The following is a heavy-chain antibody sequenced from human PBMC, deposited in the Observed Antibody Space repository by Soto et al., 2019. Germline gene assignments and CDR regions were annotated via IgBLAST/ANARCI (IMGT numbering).Heavy chain of an antibody. V-gene: IGHV3-48*03. CDR2: ISSSGSTG. CDR3: TRAAWFPYLSFY. CDR1: GFTFSRFE. D-gene: IGHD3-10*01. Sequence: PGGSLRLSCAASGFTFSRFELHWVRQAPGKGLEWISYISSSGSTGYYASSVEGRFTISRDNANNSVYLQMDSLRAEDTALYYCTRAAWFPYLSFYRGQGALVTVSS. J-gene: IGHJ4*02.